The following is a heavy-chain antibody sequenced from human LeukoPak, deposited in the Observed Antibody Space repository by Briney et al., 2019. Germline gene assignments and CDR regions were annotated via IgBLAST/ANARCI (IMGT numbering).Heavy chain of an antibody. CDR2: IWYDGSNK. Sequence: GGSLRLSCAASGFTFSSYGMHWVRQAPGKGLEWVAVIWYDGSNKYYADSVKGRFTISRDNSKNTLYLQMNSLRAEDTAVYYCAKDLERLSHYYYYMDVWGKGTTITVSS. CDR3: AKDLERLSHYYYYMDV. D-gene: IGHD1-1*01. CDR1: GFTFSSYG. J-gene: IGHJ6*03. V-gene: IGHV3-33*06.